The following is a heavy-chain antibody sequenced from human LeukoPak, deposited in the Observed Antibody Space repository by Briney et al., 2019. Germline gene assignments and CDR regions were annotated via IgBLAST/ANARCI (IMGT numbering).Heavy chain of an antibody. CDR3: ARSDGIATAGPFDY. D-gene: IGHD6-13*01. Sequence: GGSLRLSCGVSGFTVSSNYMSWVRRAPGKGLEWVSFIYGGESTYYADSVTGRFTISRDNSKNTLYLQMNTLRAEDTAVYYCARSDGIATAGPFDYWGQGTLVTVS. CDR1: GFTVSSNY. V-gene: IGHV3-53*01. J-gene: IGHJ4*02. CDR2: IYGGEST.